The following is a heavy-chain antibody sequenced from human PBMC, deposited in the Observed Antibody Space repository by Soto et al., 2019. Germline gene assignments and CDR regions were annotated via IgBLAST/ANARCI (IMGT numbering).Heavy chain of an antibody. J-gene: IGHJ4*02. CDR2: ISYDGSNK. Sequence: QVQLVESGGGVVQPGRSLRLSCAASGFTFSSYGMHWVRQAPGKGLEWVAIISYDGSNKYSADSVKGRFTISRDNSQNTLYLQMNSLRAEDTAMYYCVPLLVRGGDFDYWGQGTLVTVSS. D-gene: IGHD3-10*01. V-gene: IGHV3-30*03. CDR1: GFTFSSYG. CDR3: VPLLVRGGDFDY.